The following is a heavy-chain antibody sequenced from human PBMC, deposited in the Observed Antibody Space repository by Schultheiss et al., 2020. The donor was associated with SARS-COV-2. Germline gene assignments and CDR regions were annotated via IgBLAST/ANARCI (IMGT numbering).Heavy chain of an antibody. J-gene: IGHJ4*02. CDR3: ARSSEYSSGLNFDY. CDR1: GGSISSSSYY. V-gene: IGHV4-61*05. CDR2: IYISGST. D-gene: IGHD6-19*01. Sequence: SETLSLTCTVSGGSISSSSYYWGWIRQPAGKGLEWIGRIYISGSTNYNPSLKSRVTISVDKSKNQFSLKLSSVTAADTAVYYCARSSEYSSGLNFDYWGQGTLVTVSS.